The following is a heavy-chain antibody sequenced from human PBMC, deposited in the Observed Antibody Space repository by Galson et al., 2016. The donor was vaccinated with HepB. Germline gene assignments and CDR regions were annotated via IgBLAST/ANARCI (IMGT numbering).Heavy chain of an antibody. V-gene: IGHV3-23*01. Sequence: SLRLSCAASGISVSSYAMTWVRQAPGKGLEWVSAISGSGGSTYYAGSVKGRFTISTDNSKNTLYLQMNSLRAEDTALYYCTRQAYYDSSGYYYPLGYWGQGTLVTVSS. J-gene: IGHJ4*02. CDR1: GISVSSYA. CDR2: ISGSGGST. D-gene: IGHD3-22*01. CDR3: TRQAYYDSSGYYYPLGY.